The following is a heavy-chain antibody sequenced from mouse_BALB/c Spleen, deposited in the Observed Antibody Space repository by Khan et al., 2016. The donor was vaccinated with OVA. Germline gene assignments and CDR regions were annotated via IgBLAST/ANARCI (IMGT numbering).Heavy chain of an antibody. CDR1: GYTFTSFY. J-gene: IGHJ3*01. CDR3: TRGGYVSPFTY. Sequence: QVHVKQSGAELVKPGASVKLSCKASGYTFTSFYIYWVKQRPGQGLEWIGEINPNNGGTNVNEKFKSKATLTVDKSSSTAYLELSSLTSEDSAVFYCTRGGYVSPFTYWGQGTLVTVSA. D-gene: IGHD2-14*01. CDR2: INPNNGGT. V-gene: IGHV1S81*02.